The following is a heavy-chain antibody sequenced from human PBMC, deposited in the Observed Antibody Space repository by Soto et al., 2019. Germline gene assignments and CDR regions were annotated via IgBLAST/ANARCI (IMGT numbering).Heavy chain of an antibody. Sequence: QVQLQESGPGLVKPSQTLSLTCTVSGGSISSGDYYWSWIRQPPGKGLEWIGYIYYSGSTYYNPSLKSRVTISVDTSKNQFSLKLSSVTAADTAVYYCARGPADLNYDSSGPTASDYWGQGTLVTVSS. CDR3: ARGPADLNYDSSGPTASDY. V-gene: IGHV4-30-4*01. J-gene: IGHJ4*02. CDR1: GGSISSGDYY. CDR2: IYYSGST. D-gene: IGHD3-22*01.